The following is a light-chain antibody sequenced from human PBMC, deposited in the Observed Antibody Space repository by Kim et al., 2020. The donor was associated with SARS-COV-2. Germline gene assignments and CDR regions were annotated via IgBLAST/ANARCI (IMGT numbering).Light chain of an antibody. CDR3: NSRDSSGNHWV. Sequence: ALGPTVRITCQGDRLESYYASWYQQKPGEAPVRVIYAENNRPSGIPDRFSGSSSGNTASLTITGAQAEDEADYYCNSRDSSGNHWVFGGGTQLTVL. V-gene: IGLV3-19*01. J-gene: IGLJ3*02. CDR2: AEN. CDR1: RLESYY.